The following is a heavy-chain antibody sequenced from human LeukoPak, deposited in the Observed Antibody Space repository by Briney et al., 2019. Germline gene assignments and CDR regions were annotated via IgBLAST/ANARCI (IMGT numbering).Heavy chain of an antibody. V-gene: IGHV4-34*12. CDR3: ARDLYDSTTQHHPPHFDS. J-gene: IGHJ4*02. D-gene: IGHD2/OR15-2a*01. CDR2: VFHTGST. Sequence: SETLSLTCAVYGGSFSGYYWSWIRQPPGKGLEWIGSVFHTGSTYYNPSLKSRVTISVDSSMNKFSLKMRSVTAADTAFYYCARDLYDSTTQHHPPHFDSWGQGTLVTVSS. CDR1: GGSFSGYY.